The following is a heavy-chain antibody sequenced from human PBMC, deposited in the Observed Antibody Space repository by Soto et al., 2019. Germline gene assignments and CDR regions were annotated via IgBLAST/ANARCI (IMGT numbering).Heavy chain of an antibody. J-gene: IGHJ4*02. D-gene: IGHD2-21*02. V-gene: IGHV4-39*01. CDR3: ARQRTSVVTQAYFDS. CDR1: SGSITTSVL. CDR2: IYYSGST. Sequence: PSETLSLTCDVSSGSITTSVLWTWVRQFPGKGLEWIGSIYYSGSTYNNPSLKSRVSMSVDTSKNQLSLKLRSVTAADTALYYCARQRTSVVTQAYFDSWGQGSPVTVSS.